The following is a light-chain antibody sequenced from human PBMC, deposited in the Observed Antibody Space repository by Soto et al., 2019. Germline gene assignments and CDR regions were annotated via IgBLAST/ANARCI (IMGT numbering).Light chain of an antibody. CDR1: SSDVGGYNY. CDR3: SSYTSNSTYV. J-gene: IGLJ1*01. Sequence: QSVLTQPASVSGSPGQSITISCTGTSSDVGGYNYVSWYQQHPGEAPKLMIYEVSNRPSGVSNRFSGSKSGNTASLTISGLQAEDEAHYYCSSYTSNSTYVFGTGTKVTVL. CDR2: EVS. V-gene: IGLV2-14*01.